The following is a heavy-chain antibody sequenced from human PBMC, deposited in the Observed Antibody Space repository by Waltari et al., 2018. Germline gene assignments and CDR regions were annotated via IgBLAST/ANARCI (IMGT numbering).Heavy chain of an antibody. J-gene: IGHJ4*02. CDR2: INPNSGGT. D-gene: IGHD3-22*01. CDR3: ARWSSGYYSNY. V-gene: IGHV1-2*06. Sequence: QVQLVQSGAGVKKPGASVQVSCKASGYTFTGHDLPWVRQAPGQGLEWMGRINPNSGGTNYAQKFQGRVTMTRDTSISTAYMELSRLRSDDTAVYYCARWSSGYYSNYWGQGTLVTVSS. CDR1: GYTFTGHD.